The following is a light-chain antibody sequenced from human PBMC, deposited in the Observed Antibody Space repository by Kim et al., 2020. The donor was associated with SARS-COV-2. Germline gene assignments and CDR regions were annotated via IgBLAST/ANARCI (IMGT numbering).Light chain of an antibody. CDR2: YDT. CDR1: NIGSKS. J-gene: IGLJ3*02. Sequence: PGTTARISCGGNNIGSKSVHWYQQKPGQAPVLVIYYDTDRPSGIPERFSGSNSGNTATLTISRVEAGDEADYYCQVWDSSSDHWVFGGGTQLTVL. CDR3: QVWDSSSDHWV. V-gene: IGLV3-21*04.